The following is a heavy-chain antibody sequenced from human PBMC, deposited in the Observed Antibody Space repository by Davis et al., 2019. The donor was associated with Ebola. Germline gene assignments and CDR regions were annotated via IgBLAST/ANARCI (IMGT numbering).Heavy chain of an antibody. CDR1: GFVFRNYV. CDR3: AKGGSGWPSDYSYGMGV. CDR2: LGLSADT. D-gene: IGHD6-19*01. J-gene: IGHJ6*04. Sequence: GESLKISCAASGFVFRNYVMSWVRQAPGKGLEWVSTLGLSADTYYADSVKGRFTISRDNSKNTLYLQMNSLTVEDTAVYYCAKGGSGWPSDYSYGMGVWGKGTTVTVSS. V-gene: IGHV3-23*01.